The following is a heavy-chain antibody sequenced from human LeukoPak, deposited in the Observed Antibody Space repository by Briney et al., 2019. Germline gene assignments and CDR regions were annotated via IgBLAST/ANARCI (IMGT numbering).Heavy chain of an antibody. V-gene: IGHV3-23*01. J-gene: IGHJ6*03. D-gene: IGHD1-1*01. CDR2: ISGSGGST. CDR3: AKNRGGTYKYYMDV. Sequence: GGSLRLSCAASGFIFSSYAMSWVRQAPGKGLEWVSTISGSGGSTYYADSVKGRFTISRDNSKNTVYLQMNSLRAEDTAVYYCAKNRGGTYKYYMDVWGNGTTVTVSS. CDR1: GFIFSSYA.